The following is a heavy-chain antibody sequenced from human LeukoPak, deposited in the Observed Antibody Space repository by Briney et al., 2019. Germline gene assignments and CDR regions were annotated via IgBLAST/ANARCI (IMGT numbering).Heavy chain of an antibody. D-gene: IGHD1-26*01. CDR2: IYYSGST. V-gene: IGHV4-59*01. Sequence: SETLSLTCTVSGGSISSYYWSWLRQPPGKGLEWIGYIYYSGSTNYNPSLKSRVTISVDTSKNQFSLKLSSVTAADTAVYYCARAQGAIDDYWGQGTLVTVSS. J-gene: IGHJ4*02. CDR1: GGSISSYY. CDR3: ARAQGAIDDY.